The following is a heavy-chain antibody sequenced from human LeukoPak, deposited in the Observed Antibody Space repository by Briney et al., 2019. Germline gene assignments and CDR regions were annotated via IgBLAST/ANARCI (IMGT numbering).Heavy chain of an antibody. CDR1: GFTFSNYA. CDR2: ISGSGGNT. D-gene: IGHD6-13*01. CDR3: TTAPLGSSWYYYYMDV. J-gene: IGHJ6*03. V-gene: IGHV3-23*01. Sequence: GGSLRLSCTASGFTFSNYAMSWVRQAPGKGLEWVSAISGSGGNTYSADSVRGRFTISRDNSKNTLYLQMNSLKTEDTAVYYCTTAPLGSSWYYYYMDVWGKGTTVIISS.